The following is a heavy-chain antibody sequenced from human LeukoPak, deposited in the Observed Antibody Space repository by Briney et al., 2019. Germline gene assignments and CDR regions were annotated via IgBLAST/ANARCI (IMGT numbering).Heavy chain of an antibody. D-gene: IGHD6-19*01. CDR2: IRYDGSNE. J-gene: IGHJ4*02. CDR3: ARDGSSGWHLVDY. CDR1: GFTFSSYG. Sequence: GGSLRLSCAASGFTFSSYGMHWVRQAPGKGLEWVAFIRYDGSNEYYADSVKGRFTISRDNSKNTLYLQMNSLRAEDTAVYYCARDGSSGWHLVDYWGQGTLVTVSS. V-gene: IGHV3-30*02.